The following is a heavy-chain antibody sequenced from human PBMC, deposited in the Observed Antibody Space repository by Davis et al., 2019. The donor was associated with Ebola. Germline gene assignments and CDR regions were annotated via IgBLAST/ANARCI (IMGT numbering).Heavy chain of an antibody. Sequence: AASVKVSCKASGYTFISYDINWVRQATGQGLEWMGWMNPNSGNTGYAQTFQGRVTMTRNTSISTAYMELSSLRSEDTAVYYCTTTVTLSNSAPLMDVWGQGTTVTVSS. CDR1: GYTFISYD. CDR3: TTTVTLSNSAPLMDV. V-gene: IGHV1-8*01. CDR2: MNPNSGNT. J-gene: IGHJ6*02. D-gene: IGHD4-11*01.